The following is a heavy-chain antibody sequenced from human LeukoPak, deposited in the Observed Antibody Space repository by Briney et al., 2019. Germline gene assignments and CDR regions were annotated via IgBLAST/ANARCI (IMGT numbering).Heavy chain of an antibody. CDR1: GFTFSSYN. CDR2: ISSNSSYI. Sequence: GGSLRLSCAASGFTFSSYNMNWVRQAPGKGLEWVSSISSNSSYIYYADSVKGRFTISRDNAKNSLYLQMNSLRAEDTAVYYCARDSLWFGELLDYWGQGTLVTVSS. J-gene: IGHJ4*02. V-gene: IGHV3-21*01. CDR3: ARDSLWFGELLDY. D-gene: IGHD3-10*01.